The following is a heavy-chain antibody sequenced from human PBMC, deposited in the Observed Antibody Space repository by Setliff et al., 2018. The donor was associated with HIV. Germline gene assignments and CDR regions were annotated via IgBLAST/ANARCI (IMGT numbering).Heavy chain of an antibody. D-gene: IGHD6-13*01. Sequence: SGPTLVNPTQTLTLTCTFSGFSLSTSGAAVGWIRQPPGKALEWLAILYWDDDKRYTPSLNSRLTITKGTSKNQVVLTMTNVDPVDTATYFCARRAGSSWFRFYFDYWGQGELVTVSS. CDR1: GFSLSTSGAA. CDR2: LYWDDDK. V-gene: IGHV2-5*02. J-gene: IGHJ4*02. CDR3: ARRAGSSWFRFYFDY.